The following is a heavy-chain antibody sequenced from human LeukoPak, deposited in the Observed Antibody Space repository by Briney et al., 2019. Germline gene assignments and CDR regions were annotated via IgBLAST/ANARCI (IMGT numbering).Heavy chain of an antibody. CDR1: GYTFTRYG. D-gene: IGHD3-10*01. CDR3: ARTMAVHAFDI. CDR2: ISGYNGNT. Sequence: ASVKVSCKASGYTFTRYGISWVRQAPGQGLEWMGWISGYNGNTNYARKFQGRVTMTTDTSTTTVYMELRNLRSDDTAVYYCARTMAVHAFDIWGQGTMVTVSS. V-gene: IGHV1-18*01. J-gene: IGHJ3*02.